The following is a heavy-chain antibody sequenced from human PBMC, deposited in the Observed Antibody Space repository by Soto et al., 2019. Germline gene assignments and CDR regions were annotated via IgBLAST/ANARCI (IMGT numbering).Heavy chain of an antibody. CDR2: IIPMFGTA. CDR1: GGTFSTYA. J-gene: IGHJ4*02. D-gene: IGHD5-12*01. CDR3: ASGIHLWLRRINNGYSG. V-gene: IGHV1-69*12. Sequence: QVQLVQSGAEVKKPESSVKVSCKAPGGTFSTYAISWVRQAPGQGLEWMGGIIPMFGTANYAQRFQNRVTITADDSTNTVYMGLSSLRSEDTAVSFCASGIHLWLRRINNGYSGWGQGTLVTVSS.